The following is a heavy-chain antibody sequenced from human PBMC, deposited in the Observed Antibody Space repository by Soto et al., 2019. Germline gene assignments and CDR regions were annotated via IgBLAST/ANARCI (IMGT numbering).Heavy chain of an antibody. CDR2: IKSKTDGGTT. CDR1: GFTFSNAW. J-gene: IGHJ3*02. CDR3: TTVGLRADAFDI. D-gene: IGHD2-21*01. Sequence: EVQLVESGGGLVKPGGSLRLSCAASGFTFSNAWMTWVRQAPGKGLEWVGHIKSKTDGGTTDYAAPVKGRFTISRDDSKNTLYLQMNTLKTEHTAVYYCTTVGLRADAFDIWGQGTMVTVSS. V-gene: IGHV3-15*01.